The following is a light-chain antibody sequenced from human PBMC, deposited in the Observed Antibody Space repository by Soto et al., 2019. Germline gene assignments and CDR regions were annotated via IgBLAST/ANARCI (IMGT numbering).Light chain of an antibody. V-gene: IGKV3-20*01. CDR3: QQYGSSPWT. J-gene: IGKJ1*01. Sequence: EIVLTQSPGTLSLSPGERATLSGRSSQSVSSSYLAWYQQKPGQAPRLLIYGAYSRATGITDRFSGSGSGTDFTLTTSRLEPEDFAVYYCQQYGSSPWTVGPGTQVEIK. CDR1: QSVSSSY. CDR2: GAY.